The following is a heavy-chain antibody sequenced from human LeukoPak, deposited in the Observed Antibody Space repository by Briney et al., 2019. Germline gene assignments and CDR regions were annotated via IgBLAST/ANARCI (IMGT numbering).Heavy chain of an antibody. D-gene: IGHD3-22*01. J-gene: IGHJ4*02. CDR3: AREGDYYDSSGYYYY. CDR1: GGSISSGGYY. V-gene: IGHV4-31*03. Sequence: SQTLSLTCTVSGGSISSGGYYWSWIRQHPGKGLEWIGYIYYSGSTYYNPSLKSRVTISVDTSKNQFSLKLSSVTAADTAMYYCAREGDYYDSSGYYYYWGQGTLVTVSS. CDR2: IYYSGST.